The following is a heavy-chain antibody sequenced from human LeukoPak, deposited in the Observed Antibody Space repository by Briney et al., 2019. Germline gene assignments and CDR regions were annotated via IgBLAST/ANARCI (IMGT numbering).Heavy chain of an antibody. CDR1: GGSISSSSYY. Sequence: PSETLSLTCTVSGGSISSSSYYWGWIRQPPGKGLEWIGSIFRTGSTYYSASLKSRASISVDTSKNHIALKLTSVTAADTAVYFCARRVGFYGSGSLNYFDPWGQGILVSVSS. J-gene: IGHJ5*01. V-gene: IGHV4-39*02. CDR3: ARRVGFYGSGSLNYFDP. D-gene: IGHD3-10*01. CDR2: IFRTGST.